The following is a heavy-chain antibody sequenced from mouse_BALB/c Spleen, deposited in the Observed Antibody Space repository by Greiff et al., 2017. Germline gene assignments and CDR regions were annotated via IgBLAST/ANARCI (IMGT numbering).Heavy chain of an antibody. D-gene: IGHD1-1*01. J-gene: IGHJ2*01. Sequence: EVKVVESGGDLVKPGGSLKLSCAASGFTFSSYGMSWVRQTPDKRLEWVATISSGGSYTYYPDSVKGRFTISRDNAKNTLYLQMSSLKSEDTAMYYCARDLLRLDYWGQGTTLTVSS. CDR1: GFTFSSYG. V-gene: IGHV5-6*01. CDR2: ISSGGSYT. CDR3: ARDLLRLDY.